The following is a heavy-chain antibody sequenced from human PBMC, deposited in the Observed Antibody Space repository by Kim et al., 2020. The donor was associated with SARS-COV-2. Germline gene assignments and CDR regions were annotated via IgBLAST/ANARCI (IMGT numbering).Heavy chain of an antibody. J-gene: IGHJ6*02. Sequence: GGSLRLSCAASGFTFSSYSMNWVRQAPGKGLEWVSSISSSSSYIYYADSVKGRFTISRDNAKNSLYLQMNSLRAEDTAVYYCARDAVRCLDWLHLHYGMDDWGQGTPVTVSS. CDR2: ISSSSSYI. D-gene: IGHD3-3*01. V-gene: IGHV3-21*01. CDR1: GFTFSSYS. CDR3: ARDAVRCLDWLHLHYGMDD.